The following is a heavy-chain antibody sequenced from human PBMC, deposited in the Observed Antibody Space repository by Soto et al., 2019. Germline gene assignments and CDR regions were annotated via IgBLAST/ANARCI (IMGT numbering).Heavy chain of an antibody. V-gene: IGHV4-31*03. CDR3: ARYPLNVDTAMVQDGMDV. Sequence: SETLSLTCTVSGGSISSGGYYWSWIRQHPGKGLEWIGYIYYSGSTYYNPSLKSRVTISVDTSKNQFSLKLSSVTAADTAVYYCARYPLNVDTAMVQDGMDVWGHGTTVTVSS. CDR1: GGSISSGGYY. CDR2: IYYSGST. J-gene: IGHJ6*02. D-gene: IGHD5-18*01.